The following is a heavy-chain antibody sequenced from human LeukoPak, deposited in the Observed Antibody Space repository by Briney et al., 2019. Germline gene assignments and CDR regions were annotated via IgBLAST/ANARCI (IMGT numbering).Heavy chain of an antibody. CDR2: ISYDGSNK. CDR3: ARERGYSGYDPGDTAMVISDY. V-gene: IGHV3-30*04. CDR1: GFTFSSYA. J-gene: IGHJ4*02. Sequence: GGSLRLSCAASGFTFSSYAMHWVRQAPGKGLEWVAVISYDGSNKYYADSVKGRFTISRDNSKNTLYLQMNSLRAEDTAVYYCARERGYSGYDPGDTAMVISDYWGQGTLVTVSS. D-gene: IGHD5-12*01.